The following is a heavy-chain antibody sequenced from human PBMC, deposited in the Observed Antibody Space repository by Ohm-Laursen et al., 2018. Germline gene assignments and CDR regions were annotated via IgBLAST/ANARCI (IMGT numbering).Heavy chain of an antibody. J-gene: IGHJ6*02. CDR3: ASPLPTVTPTRDYYYGMDV. V-gene: IGHV3-74*01. CDR1: GFTFSIYW. D-gene: IGHD4-17*01. Sequence: SLRLSCTASGFTFSIYWMHWVRQAPGKGLVWVSRINTDGSSTSYADSVKGRFTISRDNAKNTLYLQMNSLRAEDTAVYYCASPLPTVTPTRDYYYGMDVWGQGTTVTVSS. CDR2: INTDGSST.